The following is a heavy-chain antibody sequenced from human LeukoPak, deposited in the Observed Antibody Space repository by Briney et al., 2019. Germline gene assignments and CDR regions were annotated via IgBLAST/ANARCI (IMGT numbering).Heavy chain of an antibody. J-gene: IGHJ6*03. Sequence: PGGSLRLSCAASGFTFSSYAMSWVRQAPGKRLEWVSAISGSGGSTYYADSVKGRFTISRDNSKNTLYLQMNSLRAEDTAVYYCAKDLKTVTIGRLMDVWGKGTTVTVSS. D-gene: IGHD4-17*01. CDR1: GFTFSSYA. CDR3: AKDLKTVTIGRLMDV. CDR2: ISGSGGST. V-gene: IGHV3-23*01.